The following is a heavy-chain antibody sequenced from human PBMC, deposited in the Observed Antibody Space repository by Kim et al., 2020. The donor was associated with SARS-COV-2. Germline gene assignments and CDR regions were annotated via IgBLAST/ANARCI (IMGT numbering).Heavy chain of an antibody. CDR2: TYYRSKWYN. D-gene: IGHD6-13*01. CDR1: GDSVSSNSAA. V-gene: IGHV6-1*01. Sequence: SQTLSLTCAISGDSVSSNSAAWNWIRQSPSRGLEWLGRTYYRSKWYNDYAVSVKSRITINPDTSKNQFSLQLNSVTPEDTAVYYCARANSSSWYKRDGMYYFGYWGQGTLVTVSS. J-gene: IGHJ4*02. CDR3: ARANSSSWYKRDGMYYFGY.